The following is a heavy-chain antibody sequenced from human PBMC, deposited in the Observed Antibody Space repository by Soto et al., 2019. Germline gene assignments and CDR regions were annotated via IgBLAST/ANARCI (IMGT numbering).Heavy chain of an antibody. CDR3: ARAIARYGSIWYREGDDS. CDR2: INPDTGST. Sequence: QLRLLQSGAEVKKSGASVKGSCKASGYTFNAYYIHWIRQAHGQGLEWMGWINPDTGSTDYAQKLQGWVTMTRDTPITTADLELASGEIDDTAVYYYARAIARYGSIWYREGDDSWGQGTLVTVS. V-gene: IGHV1-2*04. J-gene: IGHJ4*02. D-gene: IGHD6-13*01. CDR1: GYTFNAYY.